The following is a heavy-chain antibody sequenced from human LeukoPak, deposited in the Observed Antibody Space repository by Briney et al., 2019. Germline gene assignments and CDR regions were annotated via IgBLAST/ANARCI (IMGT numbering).Heavy chain of an antibody. CDR2: FDPEDGET. J-gene: IGHJ5*02. Sequence: GASVKASCKVSVYTLTELSMHWVRQAPGKGLEWMGGFDPEDGETIYAQKFQGRVTMTEDTSTDTAYMELSSLRSEDTAVYYCATVLRFLEWLNPWGQGTLVTVSS. CDR1: VYTLTELS. D-gene: IGHD3-3*01. V-gene: IGHV1-24*01. CDR3: ATVLRFLEWLNP.